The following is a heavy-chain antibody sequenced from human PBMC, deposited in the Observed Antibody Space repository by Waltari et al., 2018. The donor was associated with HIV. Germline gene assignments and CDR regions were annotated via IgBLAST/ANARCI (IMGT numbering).Heavy chain of an antibody. J-gene: IGHJ5*02. CDR3: ARGRDLFTYNISSVVWFDP. CDR2: INHSGST. V-gene: IGHV4-34*01. Sequence: QVQLHQWGAGLLKPSETLSLTCAVYGGSFSGYYWSWIRQPPGKGLQWIGQINHSGSTRFSPSRKSRLSMSVDTSKNQFSLKLTSLTAADTAVYYCARGRDLFTYNISSVVWFDPWGQGTLVTVSS. D-gene: IGHD1-20*01. CDR1: GGSFSGYY.